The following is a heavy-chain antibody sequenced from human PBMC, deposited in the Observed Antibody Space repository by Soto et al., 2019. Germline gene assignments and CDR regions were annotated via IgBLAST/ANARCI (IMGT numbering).Heavy chain of an antibody. CDR1: GYTFTSYG. CDR2: ISAYNGNT. CDR3: ARVSAYCGGDCYSQPKDDP. J-gene: IGHJ5*02. V-gene: IGHV1-18*01. Sequence: ASVKVSCKASGYTFTSYGISLVRQAPGQGLEWMGWISAYNGNTNYAQKLQGRVTMTTDTSTSTAYMELRSLRSDDTAVYYCARVSAYCGGDCYSQPKDDPWGQGTLVTVSS. D-gene: IGHD2-21*02.